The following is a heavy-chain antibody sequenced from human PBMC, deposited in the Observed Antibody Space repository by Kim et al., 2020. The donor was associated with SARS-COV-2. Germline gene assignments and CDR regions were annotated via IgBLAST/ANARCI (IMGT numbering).Heavy chain of an antibody. CDR3: AKDRESPREMVRGVIPPSYYYYGMDV. J-gene: IGHJ6*02. CDR2: ISWDGGST. CDR1: GFTFDDYT. V-gene: IGHV3-43*01. D-gene: IGHD3-10*01. Sequence: GGSLRLSCAASGFTFDDYTMHWVRQAPGKGLEWVSLISWDGGSTYYADSVKGRFTISRDNSKNSLYLQMNSLRTEDTALYYCAKDRESPREMVRGVIPPSYYYYGMDVWGQGTTVTVSS.